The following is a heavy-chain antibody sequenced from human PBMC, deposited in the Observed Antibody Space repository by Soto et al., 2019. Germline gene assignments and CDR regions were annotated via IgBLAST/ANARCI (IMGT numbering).Heavy chain of an antibody. CDR3: ARDKATVGGYNLYDP. D-gene: IGHD3-16*01. CDR2: IYHSAST. V-gene: IGHV4-4*02. Sequence: SETLSLTSTVSGGSIRSSHWWSWVRQPPGKGLERIGEIYHSASTNLDPSLKSRVTLSVDKSKNQFSLKLTSVTAADTAVYYCARDKATVGGYNLYDPWGQGILVTVCS. J-gene: IGHJ5*02. CDR1: GGSIRSSHW.